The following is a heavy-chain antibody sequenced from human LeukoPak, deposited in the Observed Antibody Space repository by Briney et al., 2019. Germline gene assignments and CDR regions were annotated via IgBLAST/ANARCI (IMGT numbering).Heavy chain of an antibody. V-gene: IGHV3-13*01. CDR1: GFTFSNYH. Sequence: GGSLRLSCAASGFTFSNYHMHWVRQATGKGLAWVAGIGTVGETYNPGSVKCRFTSCSEDAKNTLYLQVNSLRAEDTAVYYCARDGDYYGSGLNWFDPWGQGTLVTVSS. CDR3: ARDGDYYGSGLNWFDP. CDR2: IGTVGET. J-gene: IGHJ5*02. D-gene: IGHD3-10*01.